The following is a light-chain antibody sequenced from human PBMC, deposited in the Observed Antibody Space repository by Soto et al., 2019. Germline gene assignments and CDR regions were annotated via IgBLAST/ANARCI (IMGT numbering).Light chain of an antibody. CDR2: AAS. V-gene: IGKV1-27*01. CDR3: QKYNGAPFT. Sequence: DIQMTQSPSSLSASVGDRVTITCRASQGIANYLAWYQQKPGKVPKLLIYAASTLEPGVPSRFSGSGFGTDFTLSISSLQPEDFATYYCQKYNGAPFTFGPGDHSGYQT. CDR1: QGIANY. J-gene: IGKJ3*01.